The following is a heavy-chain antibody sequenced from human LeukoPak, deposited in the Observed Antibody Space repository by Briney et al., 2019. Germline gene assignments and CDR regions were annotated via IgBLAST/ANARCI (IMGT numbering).Heavy chain of an antibody. CDR2: VIGGRGTT. V-gene: IGHV3-23*01. D-gene: IGHD1-14*01. Sequence: GGSVRLSCTASGFTLNSSAMIWVRQAPGKGLEWLSTVIGGRGTTFYADSVKGRFTIFRDNSKSTLYLQMNSLRAEDTAIYYCAKETGTAAWGQGTLVTVSS. J-gene: IGHJ5*02. CDR1: GFTLNSSA. CDR3: AKETGTAA.